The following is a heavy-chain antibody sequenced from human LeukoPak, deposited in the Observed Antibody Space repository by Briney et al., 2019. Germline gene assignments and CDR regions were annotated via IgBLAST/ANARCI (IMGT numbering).Heavy chain of an antibody. D-gene: IGHD4/OR15-4a*01. CDR1: GGFISSHY. Sequence: SETLSLTCNVSGGFISSHYWSWIRQPPGKGLEWIGYIHYSGSTNYNPSLKSRVTISVDTSKKQFSLRLNSVTAADTAMYYCARIVPYEYGYVDYWGQGTLVTVSS. J-gene: IGHJ4*02. V-gene: IGHV4-59*11. CDR3: ARIVPYEYGYVDY. CDR2: IHYSGST.